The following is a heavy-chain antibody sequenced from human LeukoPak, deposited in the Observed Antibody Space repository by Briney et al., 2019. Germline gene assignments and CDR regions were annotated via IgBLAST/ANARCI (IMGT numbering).Heavy chain of an antibody. D-gene: IGHD6-13*01. V-gene: IGHV4-59*08. CDR1: GGSISSYY. CDR2: IYYSGST. J-gene: IGHJ3*02. CDR3: ARRIAAAGTFRAFDI. Sequence: SETLSLTCTVSGGSISSYYWSWIRQPPGKGLEWIGYIYYSGSTNYNPTLKSRVTISVDTSKNQFSLKLSSVTAADTAVYYCARRIAAAGTFRAFDIWGQGTMVTVSS.